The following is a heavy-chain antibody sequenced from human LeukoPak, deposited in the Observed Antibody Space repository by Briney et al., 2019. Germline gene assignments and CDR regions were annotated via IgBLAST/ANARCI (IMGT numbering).Heavy chain of an antibody. Sequence: GGSLRLSCAASGFTFSSYAMSWVRQAPGKGLEWVSAISGSGGSTYYADSVKGRFTISRDNSKNTLYLQMNSLRAEDTAVYYCARDDYGLGYYYYGMDVWGQGTTVTVSS. V-gene: IGHV3-23*01. CDR2: ISGSGGST. D-gene: IGHD4/OR15-4a*01. CDR1: GFTFSSYA. J-gene: IGHJ6*02. CDR3: ARDDYGLGYYYYGMDV.